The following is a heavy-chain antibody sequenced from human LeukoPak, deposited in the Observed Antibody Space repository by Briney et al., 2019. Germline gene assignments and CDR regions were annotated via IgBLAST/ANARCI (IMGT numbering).Heavy chain of an antibody. CDR2: ISVYNGNT. D-gene: IGHD5-12*01. CDR3: ARVQGYDLGPYYYYYMDV. Sequence: VSCKASGYTFTSYGISWVRQAPGQGLEWMGWISVYNGNTNYAQKLQGRVTMTTDTSTSTAYMELRSLRSDDTSLYYCARVQGYDLGPYYYYYMDVWGKGTTVTVSS. CDR1: GYTFTSYG. J-gene: IGHJ6*03. V-gene: IGHV1-18*01.